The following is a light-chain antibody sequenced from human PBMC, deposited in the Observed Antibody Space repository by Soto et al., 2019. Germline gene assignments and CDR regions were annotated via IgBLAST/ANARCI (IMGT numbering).Light chain of an antibody. J-gene: IGKJ2*01. CDR3: QQYGSSLYT. CDR1: QSVSSSY. V-gene: IGKV3-20*01. Sequence: LTQSPGTLSLSPGERATLSCRASQSVSSSYLAWYQQKPGQAPRLLIYGASSRATGIPDRFSGSGSGTDFTLNISRLEPEDFAVYYCQQYGSSLYTFGQGTKLEIK. CDR2: GAS.